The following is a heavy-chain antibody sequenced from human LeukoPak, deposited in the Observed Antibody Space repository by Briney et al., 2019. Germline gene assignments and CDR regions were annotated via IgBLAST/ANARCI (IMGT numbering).Heavy chain of an antibody. Sequence: ASVKVSCTASGYTFTSYGISWVRQAPGQGLEWMGWISAYNGNTNYAQKLQGRVTMTTDTSTSTAYMELRSLRSDDTAVYYCARVGPRYYYYYMDVWGKGTTVTVSS. CDR3: ARVGPRYYYYYMDV. CDR2: ISAYNGNT. J-gene: IGHJ6*03. V-gene: IGHV1-18*01. CDR1: GYTFTSYG.